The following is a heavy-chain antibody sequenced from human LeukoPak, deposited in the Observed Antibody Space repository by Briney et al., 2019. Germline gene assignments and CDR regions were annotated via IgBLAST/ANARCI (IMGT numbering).Heavy chain of an antibody. CDR3: ARRSSSWSNVRDYFDY. CDR1: GYTFTSYY. Sequence: ASVKVSCKASGYTFTSYYMHWVRQAPGQGLEWMGIINPSGGSTSYAQKFQGRVTMTRDTSTSTVYMELSSLRSEDTAVYYCARRSSSWSNVRDYFDYWGQGTLVTVSS. CDR2: INPSGGST. D-gene: IGHD6-13*01. V-gene: IGHV1-46*01. J-gene: IGHJ4*02.